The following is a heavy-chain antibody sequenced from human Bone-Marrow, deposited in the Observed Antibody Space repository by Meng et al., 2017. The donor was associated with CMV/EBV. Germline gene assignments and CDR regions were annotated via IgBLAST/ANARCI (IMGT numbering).Heavy chain of an antibody. J-gene: IGHJ5*02. V-gene: IGHV4-39*07. CDR1: VGSISSSSYY. CDR3: ARDVYGRGWFDP. CDR2: IYYSGST. D-gene: IGHD3-16*01. Sequence: HRQLQESGPGLVKPSETLSLTCTVSVGSISSSSYYWGWIRQPPGKGLEWIGSIYYSGSTYYNPSLKSRVTISVDTSKNQFSLKLSSVTAADTAVYYCARDVYGRGWFDPWGQGTLVTVPS.